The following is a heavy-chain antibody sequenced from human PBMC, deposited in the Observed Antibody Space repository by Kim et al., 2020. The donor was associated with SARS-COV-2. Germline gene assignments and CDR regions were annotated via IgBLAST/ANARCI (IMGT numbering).Heavy chain of an antibody. Sequence: GGSLRLSCAASGFTFSSYGMHWVRQAPGKGLEWVAVISYDGSNKYYADSVKGRFTISRDNSKNTLYLQMNSLRAEDTAVYYCAKDRNHAYYYGMDVWGQGTTVTVSS. CDR2: ISYDGSNK. CDR1: GFTFSSYG. V-gene: IGHV3-30*18. J-gene: IGHJ6*02. D-gene: IGHD1-1*01. CDR3: AKDRNHAYYYGMDV.